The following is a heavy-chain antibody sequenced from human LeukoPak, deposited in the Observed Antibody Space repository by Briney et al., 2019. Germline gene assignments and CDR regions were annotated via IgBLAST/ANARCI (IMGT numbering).Heavy chain of an antibody. Sequence: GGSLRLSCAASAFTFSSYAMNWVRHAPGKGLEWVSCISDIGDSTYYADSVKGRFTISRDNSKYILYLQMNSLRAEDTAVYYCARAPGVPQNLYYYGMDVWGQGTTVTVSS. D-gene: IGHD7-27*01. CDR2: ISDIGDST. V-gene: IGHV3-23*01. CDR1: AFTFSSYA. CDR3: ARAPGVPQNLYYYGMDV. J-gene: IGHJ6*02.